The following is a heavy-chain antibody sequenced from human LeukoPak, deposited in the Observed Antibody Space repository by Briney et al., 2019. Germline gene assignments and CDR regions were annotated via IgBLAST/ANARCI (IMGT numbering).Heavy chain of an antibody. J-gene: IGHJ5*02. D-gene: IGHD6-13*01. CDR3: ARVIAEAEVEGYNWFDP. CDR2: IYYSGST. CDR1: GDSISSSSYY. V-gene: IGHV4-39*07. Sequence: PSETLSLTCTVSGDSISSSSYYCGWIRQPPGKGLEWHGRIYYSGSTYYNPSRKGRVTTSVDTSKNQFSLKLSSVTAADTAVYYCARVIAEAEVEGYNWFDPWGQGTLVTVSS.